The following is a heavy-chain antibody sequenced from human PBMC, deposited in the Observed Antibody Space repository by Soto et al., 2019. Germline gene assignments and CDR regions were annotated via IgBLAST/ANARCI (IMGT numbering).Heavy chain of an antibody. CDR1: GYTFTSYG. CDR2: ISAYNGNT. V-gene: IGHV1-18*01. Sequence: ASVKVSCKASGYTFTSYGISWVRQAPGQGLEWMGWISAYNGNTNYAQKLQGRVTMTTDTSTSTAYMELRSLRSDDTAVYYCASLIGGSYPTSLHDFDIWGQGTMVTVSS. CDR3: ASLIGGSYPTSLHDFDI. D-gene: IGHD1-26*01. J-gene: IGHJ3*02.